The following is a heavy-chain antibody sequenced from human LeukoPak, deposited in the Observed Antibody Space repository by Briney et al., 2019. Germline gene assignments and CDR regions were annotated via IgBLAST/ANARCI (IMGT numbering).Heavy chain of an antibody. V-gene: IGHV4-34*01. Sequence: SETLSLTCGVSGTSFTSYYWSWIRQTPGKGLEWIGEVNHSGYTNMNPSLKSRVTVSVDTSKNQFSLMMTSVTAADTAVYFCARMTTGHDYWGQGTLVTVSS. CDR1: GTSFTSYY. CDR2: VNHSGYT. CDR3: ARMTTGHDY. J-gene: IGHJ4*02. D-gene: IGHD4-17*01.